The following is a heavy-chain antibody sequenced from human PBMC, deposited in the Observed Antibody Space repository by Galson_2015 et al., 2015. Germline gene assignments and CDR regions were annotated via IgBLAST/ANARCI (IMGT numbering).Heavy chain of an antibody. V-gene: IGHV3-23*01. J-gene: IGHJ4*02. CDR1: GFTFSSYA. CDR3: AKGGLGYCSGGSCYSGKEFDY. CDR2: VSGGGGST. D-gene: IGHD2-15*01. Sequence: SLRLSCAASGFTFSSYAMRWVRQAPGKGLEWVSTVSGGGGSTYYADSVKGRFTISRDNSRNTLYLQMNSLRVEDTAVYFCAKGGLGYCSGGSCYSGKEFDYWGQGTLVTVSS.